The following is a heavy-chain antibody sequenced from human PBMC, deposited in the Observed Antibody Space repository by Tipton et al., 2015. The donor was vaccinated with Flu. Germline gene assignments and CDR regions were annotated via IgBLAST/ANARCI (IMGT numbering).Heavy chain of an antibody. V-gene: IGHV3-23*04. CDR2: IGGGGATT. J-gene: IGHJ4*02. CDR3: ARVIPEFVAGLSY. CDR1: GFTFSRYA. Sequence: VQLVQSGGGLVQPGGSLRLSCAASGFTFSRYAMSWVRQAPGKGLEWVSAIGGGGATTYFADSVKGRLTISRDNARNTLYLQMNSLRAEDTAMYYCARVIPEFVAGLSYWGQGTLVSVSS. D-gene: IGHD6-19*01.